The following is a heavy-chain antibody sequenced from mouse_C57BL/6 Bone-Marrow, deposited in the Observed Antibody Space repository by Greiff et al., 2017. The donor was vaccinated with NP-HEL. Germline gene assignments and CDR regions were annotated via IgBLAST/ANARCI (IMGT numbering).Heavy chain of an antibody. CDR2: ISNGGGST. J-gene: IGHJ3*01. V-gene: IGHV5-12*01. CDR1: GFTFSDYY. CDR3: AREGTTVVAKDWFAY. Sequence: EVKLVESGGGLVQPGGSLKLSCAASGFTFSDYYMYWVRQTPEKRLEWVAYISNGGGSTYYPDTVKGRFTISRDNAKNTLYLQMSRLKSEDTAMYYCAREGTTVVAKDWFAYWGQGTLVTVSA. D-gene: IGHD1-1*01.